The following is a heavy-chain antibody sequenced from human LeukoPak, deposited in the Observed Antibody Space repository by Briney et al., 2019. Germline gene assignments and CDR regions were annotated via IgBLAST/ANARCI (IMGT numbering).Heavy chain of an antibody. Sequence: KVSCKASGYTFTSYWIGWVRQMPGKGLEWMGIIYPGDSDTRYSPSFQGQVTISADKSISTAYLQWSSLKASDTAMYYCASSVGATRTFDYWGQGTLVTVSS. CDR3: ASSVGATRTFDY. V-gene: IGHV5-51*01. J-gene: IGHJ4*02. D-gene: IGHD1-26*01. CDR2: IYPGDSDT. CDR1: GYTFTSYW.